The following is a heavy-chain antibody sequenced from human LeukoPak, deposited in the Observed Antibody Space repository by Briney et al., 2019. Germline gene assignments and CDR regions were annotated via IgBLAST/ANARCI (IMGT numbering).Heavy chain of an antibody. CDR3: ARDVDIVATMGGGGFDY. J-gene: IGHJ4*02. CDR2: ISAYNGNT. V-gene: IGHV1-18*01. Sequence: ASVKVSCKAAGYTFTSYGISWVRKAPGQGLEWMGWISAYNGNTNYAQKLQGRVTMTTDTSTSTAYMELRSLRSDDTAVYYGARDVDIVATMGGGGFDYWGQGTLVTVSS. CDR1: GYTFTSYG. D-gene: IGHD5-12*01.